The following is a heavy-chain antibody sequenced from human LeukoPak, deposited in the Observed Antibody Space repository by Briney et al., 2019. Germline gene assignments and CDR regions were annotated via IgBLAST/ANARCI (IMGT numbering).Heavy chain of an antibody. D-gene: IGHD4-17*01. CDR2: IYSGGST. CDR1: GFTVSSNY. V-gene: IGHV3-53*01. CDR3: ARDDYGDYGFDY. J-gene: IGHJ4*02. Sequence: GGSLRLSCAASGFTVSSNYMSWVRQAPGKGLEWVSVIYSGGSTYYADSVKGRFTISRDNSKNTLYLQMNSLRAEDTAVYYCARDDYGDYGFDYWGQGTLVTVSS.